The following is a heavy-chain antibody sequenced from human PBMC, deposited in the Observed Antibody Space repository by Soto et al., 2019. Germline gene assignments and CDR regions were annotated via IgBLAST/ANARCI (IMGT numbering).Heavy chain of an antibody. D-gene: IGHD1-7*01. V-gene: IGHV2-5*02. CDR3: AHRQIHSGNWDCGVLDY. CDR1: GFSISTSGVG. Sequence: QITLKEAGPTLVAPTQTLTLTCTLSGFSISTSGVGVGWIRQPPGKALEWLAVIYWDDGKGYSPSLRNTLTVSKDTSKNQVALAVTNMDPVDTATYYCAHRQIHSGNWDCGVLDYWGPGTLVTVS. CDR2: IYWDDGK. J-gene: IGHJ4*02.